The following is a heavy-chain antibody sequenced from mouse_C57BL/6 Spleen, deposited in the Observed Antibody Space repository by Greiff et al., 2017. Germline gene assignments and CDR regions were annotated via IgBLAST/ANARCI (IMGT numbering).Heavy chain of an antibody. J-gene: IGHJ4*01. CDR2: INPNNGGT. Sequence: EVQLQQSGPELVKPGASVKMSCKASGYTFTDYNMHWVKQSHGKSLEWIGYINPNNGGTSYNQKFKGKDTLTVNKSSSTAYMELRSLTSEDSAVYYCARSYGRGSAMDYWGQGTSVTVSS. CDR3: ARSYGRGSAMDY. CDR1: GYTFTDYN. V-gene: IGHV1-22*01. D-gene: IGHD2-1*01.